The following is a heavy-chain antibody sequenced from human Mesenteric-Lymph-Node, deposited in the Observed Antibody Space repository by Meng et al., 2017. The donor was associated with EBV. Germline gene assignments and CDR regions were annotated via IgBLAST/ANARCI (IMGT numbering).Heavy chain of an antibody. J-gene: IGHJ4*02. Sequence: HVGAVLFKRSAALYLPCAGACGSFSGYHWSWIRQPPGKGLEWIGEINHSGSTNHEPSLKSRVTISVDTSKNQFSLKLSSVTAADTAVYYCATQRSGSYSYWGQGTLVTVSS. V-gene: IGHV4-34*01. CDR1: CGSFSGYH. CDR2: INHSGST. D-gene: IGHD1-26*01. CDR3: ATQRSGSYSY.